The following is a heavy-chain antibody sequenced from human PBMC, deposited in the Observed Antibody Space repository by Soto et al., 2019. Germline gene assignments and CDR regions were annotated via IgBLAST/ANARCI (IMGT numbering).Heavy chain of an antibody. V-gene: IGHV3-30*18. Sequence: GGSLRLSCAAPGFSFSSYGMHWVRQAPGRGLEWVTVISNDGTRKYYGESVKGRFSVSRDSDKDTLYLQMNGLRPEDTGVYYCAKDRRQLSALDMWGQGTTVTVSS. CDR1: GFSFSSYG. CDR3: AKDRRQLSALDM. CDR2: ISNDGTRK. J-gene: IGHJ3*02. D-gene: IGHD6-6*01.